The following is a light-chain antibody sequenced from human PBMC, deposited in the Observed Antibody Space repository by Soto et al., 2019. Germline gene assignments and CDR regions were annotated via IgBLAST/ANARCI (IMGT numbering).Light chain of an antibody. CDR3: QHYNSYSEA. Sequence: EIQMTQSPSTLSASVGDRVTITCRASQSMSSYLAWYQQKPGKAPKLLIYKASTLESGVPSRFSGSGSGTEFTLTISNLQPDDFATYYCQHYNSYSEAFGQGTKVDI. CDR2: KAS. V-gene: IGKV1-5*03. CDR1: QSMSSY. J-gene: IGKJ1*01.